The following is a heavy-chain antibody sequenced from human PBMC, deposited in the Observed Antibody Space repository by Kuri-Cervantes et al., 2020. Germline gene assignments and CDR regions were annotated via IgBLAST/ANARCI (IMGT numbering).Heavy chain of an antibody. CDR3: ARGLAYLDTSAFDS. CDR1: RGSISSYY. D-gene: IGHD3-9*01. J-gene: IGHJ4*02. V-gene: IGHV4-59*01. CDR2: IYYSGST. Sequence: SETLSLTCAVSRGSISSYYWSWIRQSPGKGLEWIGDIYYSGSTNFNPSLKSRVTITIDTSKHQFSLKVTSVTAADTAVYFCARGLAYLDTSAFDSWGQGTLVTVSS.